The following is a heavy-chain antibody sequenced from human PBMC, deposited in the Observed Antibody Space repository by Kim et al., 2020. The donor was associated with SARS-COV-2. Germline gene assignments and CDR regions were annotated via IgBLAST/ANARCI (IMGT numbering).Heavy chain of an antibody. CDR2: IYYSGST. CDR1: GGSISSGDYY. J-gene: IGHJ4*02. V-gene: IGHV4-30-4*01. Sequence: SETLSLTCTVSGGSISSGDYYWSWIRQPPGKGLEWIGYIYYSGSTYYNPSLKSRVTISVDTSKNQFSLKLSSVTAADTAVYYCARVVYCGGDCYYYFDYWGQGTLVTVSS. D-gene: IGHD2-21*01. CDR3: ARVVYCGGDCYYYFDY.